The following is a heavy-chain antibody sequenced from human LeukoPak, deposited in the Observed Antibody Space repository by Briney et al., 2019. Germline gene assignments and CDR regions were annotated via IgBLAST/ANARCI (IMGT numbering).Heavy chain of an antibody. V-gene: IGHV1-18*01. Sequence: ASLKVSCKASGYIFSNYVISWVRQAPGQGLEWMGWISAYNGNTNYAQKVQGRVTMTTDTSTSTVHMELRSLISDDTAMYYCARVGSGWSIEYWGQGTLVTVSS. CDR3: ARVGSGWSIEY. D-gene: IGHD6-19*01. CDR2: ISAYNGNT. CDR1: GYIFSNYV. J-gene: IGHJ4*02.